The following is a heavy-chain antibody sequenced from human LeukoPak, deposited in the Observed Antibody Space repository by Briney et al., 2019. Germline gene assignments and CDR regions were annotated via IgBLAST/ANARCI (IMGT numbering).Heavy chain of an antibody. D-gene: IGHD4-11*01. CDR3: ARSNGLRYFDR. J-gene: IGHJ4*02. V-gene: IGHV3-48*03. CDR2: FGSTGTI. CDR1: GFTFSTYA. Sequence: GSLRLSCAASGFTFSTYAMNWIRQAPGKGLEWVAYFGSTGTIHYADSMRGRFTISRDNAEMSLFLQMSSLRVDDTAVYYCARSNGLRYFDRWGQGTLVTVSS.